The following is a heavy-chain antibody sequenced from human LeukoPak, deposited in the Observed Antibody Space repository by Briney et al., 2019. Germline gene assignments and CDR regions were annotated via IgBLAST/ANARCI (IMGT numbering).Heavy chain of an antibody. J-gene: IGHJ4*02. CDR3: AREVVAAAGTVDY. Sequence: SETLSLTCTVSGYSISSGYYWGWIRQPPGKGLEWIGSIYHSGSTYYNPSLKSRVTISVDTSKNQFSLKLSSVTAADTAVYYCAREVVAAAGTVDYWGQGALVIVSS. CDR2: IYHSGST. CDR1: GYSISSGYY. V-gene: IGHV4-38-2*02. D-gene: IGHD6-13*01.